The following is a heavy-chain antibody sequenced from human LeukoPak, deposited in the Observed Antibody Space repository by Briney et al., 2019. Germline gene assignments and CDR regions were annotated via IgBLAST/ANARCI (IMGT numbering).Heavy chain of an antibody. J-gene: IGHJ3*02. CDR3: AREQDSSDAFDI. D-gene: IGHD3-22*01. CDR1: GFTFSSYA. Sequence: GGSLRLSCAASGFTFSSYAMHWVRQAPGKGLEWVAVISYDGSNKYYADSVKGRFTISRDNSKNTLYLQMNSLRAEDTAVYYCAREQDSSDAFDIWGQGTMVTVSS. CDR2: ISYDGSNK. V-gene: IGHV3-30*01.